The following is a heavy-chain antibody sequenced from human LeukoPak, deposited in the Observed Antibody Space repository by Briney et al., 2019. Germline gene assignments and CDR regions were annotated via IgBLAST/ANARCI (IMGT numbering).Heavy chain of an antibody. CDR3: ARWFTSGRGFFDY. CDR2: ISYDGSNK. V-gene: IGHV3-30-3*01. CDR1: GFTFSSYA. J-gene: IGHJ4*02. D-gene: IGHD6-19*01. Sequence: GGSLRLSCAASGFTFSSYAMHWVRQAPGKGLEWVAVISYDGSNKYYADSVKGRFIISRDNAKNSLYLQMNSLRDEDTAVYYCARWFTSGRGFFDYWGQGILVTVSS.